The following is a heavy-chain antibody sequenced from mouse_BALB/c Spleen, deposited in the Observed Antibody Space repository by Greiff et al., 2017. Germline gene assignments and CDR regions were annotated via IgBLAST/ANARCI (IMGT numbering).Heavy chain of an antibody. CDR3: ARRRYDYAMDY. CDR1: EYEFPSYD. CDR2: INSDGGST. Sequence: EVKWVESGGGLVQPGESLKLSCESNEYEFPSYDMSWVRKTPEKRLELVAAINSDGGSTYYPDTMERRSIISRDNTKNTLYLQMSSLRSEDTALYYCARRRYDYAMDYWGQGTSVTVSS. J-gene: IGHJ4*01. V-gene: IGHV5-2*01. D-gene: IGHD2-14*01.